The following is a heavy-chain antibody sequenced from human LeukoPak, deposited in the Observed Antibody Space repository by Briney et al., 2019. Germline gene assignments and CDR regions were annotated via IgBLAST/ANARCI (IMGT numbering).Heavy chain of an antibody. V-gene: IGHV1-2*02. Sequence: GASVKVSCKASGYTFTGYYMYWVRQAPGQGLEWMGWINPNSGGTSYAQKFQGRVTMTRGTSVSTAYMELSRLRSDDTAVYYCARETYYYGSGSSQVFDYWGQGTLVTVSS. D-gene: IGHD3-10*01. CDR2: INPNSGGT. CDR1: GYTFTGYY. J-gene: IGHJ4*02. CDR3: ARETYYYGSGSSQVFDY.